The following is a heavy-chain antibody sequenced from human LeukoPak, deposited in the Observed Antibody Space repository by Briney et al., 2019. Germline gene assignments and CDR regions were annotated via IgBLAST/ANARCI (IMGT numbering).Heavy chain of an antibody. CDR1: GFTFSSYS. CDR3: AKRGVVIRVILVGFHKAAYYFES. V-gene: IGHV3-21*04. D-gene: IGHD3/OR15-3a*01. J-gene: IGHJ4*02. CDR2: ISSSSSYI. Sequence: GGSLRLSCAASGFTFSSYSMNWVRQAPGKGLEWVSSISSSSSYIYYADSVKGRFTISRDNPKNTLYLQMNSLRAEDTAVYFCAKRGVVIRVILVGFHKAAYYFESWGQGALVTVSS.